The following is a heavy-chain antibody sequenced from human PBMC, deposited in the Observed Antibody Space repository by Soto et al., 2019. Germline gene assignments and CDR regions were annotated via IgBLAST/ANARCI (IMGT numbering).Heavy chain of an antibody. CDR1: GDSISSGGFY. J-gene: IGHJ4*02. CDR3: ARVDIAVVPSTTFDY. CDR2: IQYRGIT. V-gene: IGHV4-30-4*08. D-gene: IGHD2-2*01. Sequence: SETLSLTCTVSGDSISSGGFYWSWIRQLPGKGLEWIGFIQYRGITDYNPSLKSRATMSVDTSKNQFSLRLSSVTAAETVLYYCARVDIAVVPSTTFDYWGQGTLVTVSS.